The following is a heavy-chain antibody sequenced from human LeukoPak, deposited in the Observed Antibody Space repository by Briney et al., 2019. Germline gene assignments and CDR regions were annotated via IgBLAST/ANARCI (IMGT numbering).Heavy chain of an antibody. CDR2: ISSSSSYI. Sequence: GGSLRLSCAASGFTFGSYSMNWVRQAPGKGLEWVSSISSSSSYIYYADSVKGRFTISRDNAKNSLYLQMNSLRAEDTAVYYCARGWKDDYRFDYWGQGTLVTVSS. J-gene: IGHJ4*02. V-gene: IGHV3-21*01. D-gene: IGHD4-11*01. CDR3: ARGWKDDYRFDY. CDR1: GFTFGSYS.